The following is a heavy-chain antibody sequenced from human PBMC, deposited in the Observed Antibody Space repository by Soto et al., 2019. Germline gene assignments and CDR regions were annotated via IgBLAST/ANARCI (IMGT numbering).Heavy chain of an antibody. CDR2: ISGGGSST. CDR1: GFTFSSYG. CDR3: AQGPWTYSNSYYYYGMDV. V-gene: IGHV3-23*01. D-gene: IGHD1-7*01. Sequence: GGSLRLSCAASGFTFSSYGMHWVRQAPGKGLEWVSTISGGGSSTFYADSVKGRFTISRDNSKNTLFLQMSSLSAEDTAVYFCAQGPWTYSNSYYYYGMDVWGQGTTVTVSS. J-gene: IGHJ6*02.